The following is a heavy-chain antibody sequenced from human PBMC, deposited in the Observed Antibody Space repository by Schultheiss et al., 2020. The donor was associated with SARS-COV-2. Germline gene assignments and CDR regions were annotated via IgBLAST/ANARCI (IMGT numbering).Heavy chain of an antibody. D-gene: IGHD3-22*01. V-gene: IGHV3-48*04. CDR1: GFTFSSYW. CDR3: AKDRTTMIVTSFDY. J-gene: IGHJ4*02. Sequence: GGSLRLSCAASGFTFSSYWMSWVRQAPGKGLEWVSYISSSGSTIYYADSVKGRFTISRDNAKNSLYLQMNSLRAEDTAVYYCAKDRTTMIVTSFDYWGQGTLVTVSS. CDR2: ISSSGSTI.